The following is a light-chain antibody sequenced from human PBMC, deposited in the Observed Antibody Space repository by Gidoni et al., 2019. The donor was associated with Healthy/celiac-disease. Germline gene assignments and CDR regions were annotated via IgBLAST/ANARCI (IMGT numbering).Light chain of an antibody. CDR2: DAS. V-gene: IGKV3-11*01. Sequence: EIVVTQSPATLSLSPGERATLSCRASQSVSSYLAWYQQKPGQAPRLLRYDASNRATGIPARFSGSGSGTDFTLTISSLEPEDFAVYYCQQRSNWPPLYTFGQGTKLEIK. CDR3: QQRSNWPPLYT. CDR1: QSVSSY. J-gene: IGKJ2*01.